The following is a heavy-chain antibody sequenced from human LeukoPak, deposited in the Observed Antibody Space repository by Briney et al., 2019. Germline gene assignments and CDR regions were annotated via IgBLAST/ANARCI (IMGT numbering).Heavy chain of an antibody. CDR2: IYYSGST. D-gene: IGHD4-17*01. Sequence: GSLRLSCAASGFPVSDNYMSWVRQPPGKGLEWIGSIYYSGSTYYNPSLKSRVTISVDTSKNQFSLKLSSVTAADTAVYYCARALYGDQELGWGQGTLVTVSS. CDR1: GFPVSDNY. V-gene: IGHV4-38-2*01. J-gene: IGHJ4*02. CDR3: ARALYGDQELG.